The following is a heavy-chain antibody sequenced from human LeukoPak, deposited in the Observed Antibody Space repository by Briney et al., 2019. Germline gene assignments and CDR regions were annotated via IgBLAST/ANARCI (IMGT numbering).Heavy chain of an antibody. V-gene: IGHV1-8*01. CDR2: MNPVSGKA. CDR3: ARAPMGTAPLY. D-gene: IGHD5-18*01. Sequence: ASVKASCKASGYTFTNFDINWVRQAPGQGLEWMGWMNPVSGKAGSAQKFQGRVTLTRDTSINTAYMEVSSLTSDDTAFYYCARAPMGTAPLYWGQGTLVTVSS. CDR1: GYTFTNFD. J-gene: IGHJ4*02.